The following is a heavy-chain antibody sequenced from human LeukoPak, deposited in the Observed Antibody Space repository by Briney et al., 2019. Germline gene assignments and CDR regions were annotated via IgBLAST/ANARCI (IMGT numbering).Heavy chain of an antibody. V-gene: IGHV3-23*01. J-gene: IGHJ5*02. CDR2: ISGSGGST. CDR1: GFTFTSYA. D-gene: IGHD3-3*01. CDR3: AKDYDFWSGYPSP. Sequence: PGGSLRLSCAASGFTFTSYALHWVRQAPGKGLEWVSAISGSGGSTYYADSVKGRFTISRDNSKNTLYLQMNSLRAEDTTVYYCAKDYDFWSGYPSPWGQGTLVTVSS.